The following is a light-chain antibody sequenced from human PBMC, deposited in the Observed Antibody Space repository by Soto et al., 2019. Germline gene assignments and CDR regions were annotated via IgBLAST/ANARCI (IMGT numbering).Light chain of an antibody. J-gene: IGLJ1*01. V-gene: IGLV1-44*01. Sequence: QSVRTQPPSASGTPGQRVTISCSGSSSNIGTNTVNLYQQLPGTAPKLLIYNNNQRPSGVPDRFSGSKSGTSASLAISGLQSDIEADYYCAAWDDSLNGYVFGIGTKVTVL. CDR3: AAWDDSLNGYV. CDR1: SSNIGTNT. CDR2: NNN.